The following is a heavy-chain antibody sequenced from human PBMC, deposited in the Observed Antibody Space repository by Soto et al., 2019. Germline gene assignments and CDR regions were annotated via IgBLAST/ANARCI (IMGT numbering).Heavy chain of an antibody. CDR3: ARGRGSTSWYYFDY. J-gene: IGHJ4*02. V-gene: IGHV1-8*01. CDR1: GNTFTSYD. D-gene: IGHD6-13*01. CDR2: MRPNSGTT. Sequence: ASVKVSCKTSGNTFTSYDMNWVRQATGQGLEWMGWMRPNSGTTGYAGKFQGRVSMTRNTSISTAYMELSGLTSEDTAVYYCARGRGSTSWYYFDYWGRGIQVTVSS.